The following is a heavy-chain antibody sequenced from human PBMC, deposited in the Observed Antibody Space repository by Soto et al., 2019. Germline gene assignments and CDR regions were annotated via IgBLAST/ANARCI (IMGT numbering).Heavy chain of an antibody. D-gene: IGHD2-2*01. CDR1: GFTFISYG. CDR3: AKEVDSSTAGTYYYYGMDV. V-gene: IGHV3-30*18. CDR2: ISYDGSNK. J-gene: IGHJ6*02. Sequence: GGSLRLSCAASGFTFISYGMHWVRQAPGKGLEWVAVISYDGSNKYYADSVKGRFTISRDNSKNTLYLQMNSLRAEDTAVYYCAKEVDSSTAGTYYYYGMDVWGQGTTVTVSS.